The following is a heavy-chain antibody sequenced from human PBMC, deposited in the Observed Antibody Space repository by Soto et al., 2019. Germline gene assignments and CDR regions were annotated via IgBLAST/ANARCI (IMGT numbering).Heavy chain of an antibody. V-gene: IGHV2-5*02. D-gene: IGHD2-2*01. CDR1: GFSLSTSGVG. Sequence: QITLKESGPTLVKPTQTLTLTCTFAGFSLSTSGVGVGWIRQPPGKALEWLALIYWDDDKRYRPSLKSRLTITKVTSKNHVVLTMTNMDPVDTATYYCAHTLYCSSPSCYSTLVVFDYWGQGTLVPVSS. CDR2: IYWDDDK. CDR3: AHTLYCSSPSCYSTLVVFDY. J-gene: IGHJ4*02.